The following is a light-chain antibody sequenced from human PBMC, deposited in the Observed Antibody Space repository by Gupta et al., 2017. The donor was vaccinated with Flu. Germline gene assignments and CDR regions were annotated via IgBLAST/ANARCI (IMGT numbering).Light chain of an antibody. V-gene: IGLV3-21*02. J-gene: IGLJ2*01. Sequence: GQTARITCGGNNIGGKTVHWYRQRPGQAPVLVVYDDSGRPSGIPERFSGSNSGNTATLTISRVEAGDEADYYCQVWDSSSDLGVFGGGTKLTVL. CDR1: NIGGKT. CDR3: QVWDSSSDLGV. CDR2: DDS.